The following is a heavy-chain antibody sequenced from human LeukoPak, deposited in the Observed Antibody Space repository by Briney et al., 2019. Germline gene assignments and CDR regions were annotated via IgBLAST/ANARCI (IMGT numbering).Heavy chain of an antibody. CDR3: ARGSFRWLQD. J-gene: IGHJ4*02. CDR1: GGTFSSYA. Sequence: ASVKVSCKASGGTFSSYAISWVRQATGQGLEWMGWMNPNSGNTGYAQKFQGRVTMTRNTSISTAYMELSSLRSEDTAMYYCARGSFRWLQDWGQGTLVTVSS. CDR2: MNPNSGNT. V-gene: IGHV1-8*02. D-gene: IGHD5-24*01.